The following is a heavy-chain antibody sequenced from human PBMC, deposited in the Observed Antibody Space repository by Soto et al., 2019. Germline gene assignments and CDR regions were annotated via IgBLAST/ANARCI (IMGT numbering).Heavy chain of an antibody. CDR3: AREVVGVTGYYFDY. J-gene: IGHJ4*02. V-gene: IGHV3-53*01. D-gene: IGHD1-26*01. CDR2: IYSGGST. Sequence: GGSLRLYCAASGFTVSSNYMSWVRHAPGKGLEWVSVIYSGGSTYYADSVKGRFTISRDNSKNTLYLQMYSLRAEDTAVYYCAREVVGVTGYYFDYWGQGTLVTVSS. CDR1: GFTVSSNY.